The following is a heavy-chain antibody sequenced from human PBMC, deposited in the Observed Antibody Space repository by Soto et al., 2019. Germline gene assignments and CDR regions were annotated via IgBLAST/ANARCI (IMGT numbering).Heavy chain of an antibody. J-gene: IGHJ4*02. Sequence: QVQLVQSGAEVRKPGSSVKVSCKASGGTFSRHAISWVRQAPGQGLEWMGGIIPIFGTANHAQKFQGRVTIIADESRSTVYMELSSDRFEDTAMYYCARGWGYDSNDYYYAYWGQGTLVIVSS. CDR3: ARGWGYDSNDYYYAY. CDR1: GGTFSRHA. CDR2: IIPIFGTA. D-gene: IGHD3-22*01. V-gene: IGHV1-69*01.